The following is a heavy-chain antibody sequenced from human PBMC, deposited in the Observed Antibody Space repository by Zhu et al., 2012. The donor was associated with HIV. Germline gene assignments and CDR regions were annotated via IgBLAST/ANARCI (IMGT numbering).Heavy chain of an antibody. CDR1: GGSISSYY. D-gene: IGHD4-17*01. CDR2: IYTSGST. CDR3: ATRRLGSGRTRGRTEPGTVTRPSFQ. Sequence: QVQLQESGPGLVKPSETLSLTCTVSGGSISSYYWSWIRQPPGKGLEWIGYIYTSGSTNYNPSLKSRVTISVDTSKNQFSLKLSSVTVARHAGRSYCATRRLGSGRTRGRTEPGTVTRPSFQ. V-gene: IGHV4-4*09. J-gene: IGHJ1*01.